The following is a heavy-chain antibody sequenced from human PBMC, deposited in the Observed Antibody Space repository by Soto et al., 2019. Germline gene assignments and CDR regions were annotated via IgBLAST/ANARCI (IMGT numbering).Heavy chain of an antibody. J-gene: IGHJ6*02. V-gene: IGHV4-59*01. CDR2: IYDTGISGYTPST. CDR1: GGSITSSY. Sequence: SETLSLTCTVSGGSITSSYWSWIRRPPVNGLEWIAYIYDTGISGYTPSTSYNPSLKSRVTMSVDTSKSQFSLKLTSVTAEDTAVYYCAKDLLARGVITYYYYYYGMDVWGQGTTVTVSS. D-gene: IGHD3-10*01. CDR3: AKDLLARGVITYYYYYYGMDV.